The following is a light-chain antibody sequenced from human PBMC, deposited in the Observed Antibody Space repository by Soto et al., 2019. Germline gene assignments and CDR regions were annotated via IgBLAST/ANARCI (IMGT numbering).Light chain of an antibody. CDR1: QSISSY. Sequence: DIQMTQSPSSLSASVGDRVTITCRASQSISSYLNWYQQKPGKAPKLLIYAASSLQSGVPSRFSGSGFGTDFTLTISSLQPEDFATYSCQQSYSTPWTFGQGTKVEIK. CDR3: QQSYSTPWT. CDR2: AAS. J-gene: IGKJ1*01. V-gene: IGKV1-39*01.